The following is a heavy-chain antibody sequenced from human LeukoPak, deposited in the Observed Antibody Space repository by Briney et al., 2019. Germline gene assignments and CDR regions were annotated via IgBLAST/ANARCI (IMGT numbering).Heavy chain of an antibody. D-gene: IGHD3-22*01. CDR2: IYTSGST. V-gene: IGHV4-4*07. J-gene: IGHJ3*02. Sequence: PSETLSLTCTVSGGSISSYYWSWIRQPAGKGLEWIGRIYTSGSTNYNPSLKSRVTMSVDTSKNQFSLKLSSVTAADTVVYYCAREGGVVVVSEADAFDILGQGTMVTVSS. CDR3: AREGGVVVVSEADAFDI. CDR1: GGSISSYY.